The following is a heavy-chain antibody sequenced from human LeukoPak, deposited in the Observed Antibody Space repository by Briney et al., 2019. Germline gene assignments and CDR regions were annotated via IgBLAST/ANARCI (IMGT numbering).Heavy chain of an antibody. CDR1: GFTFSSYS. J-gene: IGHJ4*02. CDR3: ARQRARTFFDY. CDR2: ITSSSSTI. D-gene: IGHD3-16*01. Sequence: GGSLRLSCAASGFTFSSYSMNWVRQAPGKGLEWVSYITSSSSTIYYADSVKGRFTISRDNAKNSLYLQMNSLRDGDTAVYYCARQRARTFFDYWGQGTLVTVSS. V-gene: IGHV3-48*02.